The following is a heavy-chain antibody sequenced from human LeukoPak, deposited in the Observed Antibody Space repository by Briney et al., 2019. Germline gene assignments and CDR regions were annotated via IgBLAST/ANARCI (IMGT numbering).Heavy chain of an antibody. J-gene: IGHJ4*02. V-gene: IGHV3-21*01. CDR3: ARDRDSSSWSSRRVGDYFDY. CDR2: ISSSSLSYI. Sequence: GGSLRLSCAASGFTFNSYSMNWVRQAPGKGLEWVSSISSSSLSYIYYADSVKGRFTIFRDNAKNSLYLQMNSLRAEDTAVYYCARDRDSSSWSSRRVGDYFDYWGQGTLVTVSS. D-gene: IGHD6-13*01. CDR1: GFTFNSYS.